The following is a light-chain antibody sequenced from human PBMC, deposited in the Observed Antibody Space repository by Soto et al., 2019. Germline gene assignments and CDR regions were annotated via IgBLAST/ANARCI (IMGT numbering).Light chain of an antibody. J-gene: IGKJ2*01. CDR3: QHSHSSPYT. CDR1: RSISTY. Sequence: ETVLTQSPATLSLSPGERATLSCRASRSISTYLAWYQQKPGQAPRLLIYEALNRATGIPARFSGSGSGTDFTLTISSLEPEDFAVYICQHSHSSPYTFGQGTTVEI. CDR2: EAL. V-gene: IGKV3-11*01.